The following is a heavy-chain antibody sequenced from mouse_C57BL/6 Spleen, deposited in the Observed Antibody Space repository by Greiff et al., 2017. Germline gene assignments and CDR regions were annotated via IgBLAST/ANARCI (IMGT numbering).Heavy chain of an antibody. CDR2: IDPSDSYT. CDR3: AGSDYYGSKGFAY. Sequence: VQLQQPGAELVMPGASVKLSCKASGYTFTSYWMHWVKQRPGQGLEWIGAIDPSDSYTNYNQKFKGKSTLTVDKSSSTAYMQLSSLTSEDSAVYYCAGSDYYGSKGFAYWGQGTLVTVSA. CDR1: GYTFTSYW. V-gene: IGHV1-69*01. J-gene: IGHJ3*01. D-gene: IGHD1-1*01.